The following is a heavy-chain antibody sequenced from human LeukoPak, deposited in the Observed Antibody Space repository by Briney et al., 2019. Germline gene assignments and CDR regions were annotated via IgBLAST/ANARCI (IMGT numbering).Heavy chain of an antibody. CDR2: INGDGSGT. Sequence: PGGSLRLACTASGFTFTSHWMHWVRQVPGKGLVWVSRINGDGSGTNHADSVEGRFTISRDNAKNTLYLQMNSLRVEDTAVYCARDRVYGSGSSDYWGQGTLVTVSS. CDR1: GFTFTSHW. V-gene: IGHV3-74*01. CDR3: ARDRVYGSGSSDY. D-gene: IGHD3-10*01. J-gene: IGHJ4*02.